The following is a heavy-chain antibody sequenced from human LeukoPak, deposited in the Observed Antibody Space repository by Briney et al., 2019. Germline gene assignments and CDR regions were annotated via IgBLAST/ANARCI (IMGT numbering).Heavy chain of an antibody. D-gene: IGHD3-22*01. J-gene: IGHJ4*02. V-gene: IGHV4-39*02. CDR2: IYYSGST. Sequence: NTSETLSLTCTVSGGSISSSSYYWGWIRQPPGKGLEWIGSIYYSGSTYYNPSLKSRVTISVDTSKNQFSLKLSSVTAADTAVYYCAREYDSSGFLSLGPPGYFDYWGQGTLVTVSS. CDR1: GGSISSSSYY. CDR3: AREYDSSGFLSLGPPGYFDY.